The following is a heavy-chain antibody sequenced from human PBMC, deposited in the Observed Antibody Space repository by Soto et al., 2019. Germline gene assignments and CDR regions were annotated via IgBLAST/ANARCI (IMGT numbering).Heavy chain of an antibody. CDR2: TYYRSKWYN. V-gene: IGHV6-1*01. CDR1: GDSVSSNSAA. CDR3: ARDRRYSAYYYYGMDV. J-gene: IGHJ6*02. D-gene: IGHD5-18*01. Sequence: SQTLSLTCAISGDSVSSNSAAWNWTRQSPSRGLEWLGRTYYRSKWYNDYAVSVKSRITINPDTSKNQFSLQLNSVTPEDTAVYYCARDRRYSAYYYYGMDVWGQGTTVTVSS.